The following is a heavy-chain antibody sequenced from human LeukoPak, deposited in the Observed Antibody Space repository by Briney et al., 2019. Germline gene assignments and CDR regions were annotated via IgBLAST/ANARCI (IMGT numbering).Heavy chain of an antibody. J-gene: IGHJ4*02. CDR2: ISGGGGIT. D-gene: IGHD4-17*01. CDR3: ARPLETPDYGDYYFDY. V-gene: IGHV3-23*01. Sequence: GGSLRLSCAASAFTFSRSAMSWVRQAPGKGLEWVSVISGGGGITNYADSVKGRFTISRDNSNNTLSLQMNSLRAEDTAVYYCARPLETPDYGDYYFDYWGQGTLVTVSS. CDR1: AFTFSRSA.